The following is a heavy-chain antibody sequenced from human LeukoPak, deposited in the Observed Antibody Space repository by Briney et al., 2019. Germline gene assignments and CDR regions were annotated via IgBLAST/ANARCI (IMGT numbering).Heavy chain of an antibody. Sequence: GGSLRLSCAASGFSFSSYAMHWVRQAPGKGLEWVAVISYDGSNKYYADSVKGRFTISRDNSKNTLYLQMNSLRAEDTAVYYCARPYGDSLDSSGYYVVYWGQGTLVTVSS. CDR1: GFSFSSYA. J-gene: IGHJ4*02. CDR3: ARPYGDSLDSSGYYVVY. D-gene: IGHD3-22*01. CDR2: ISYDGSNK. V-gene: IGHV3-30-3*01.